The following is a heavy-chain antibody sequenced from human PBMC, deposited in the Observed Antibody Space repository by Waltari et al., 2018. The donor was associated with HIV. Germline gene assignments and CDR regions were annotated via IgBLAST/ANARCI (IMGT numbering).Heavy chain of an antibody. CDR3: ARHKDYYYETDALFAV. CDR1: GGPIGGTPYS. Sequence: HLQLQASGPGLVKPSEPLSVTCTFSGGPIGGTPYSWAWIRQPPGTRLEWIGSVHYTGNTYDNPALRSRSTISVDTSKNQFSLRLDSVTAADTAVYYCARHKDYYYETDALFAVWGQGTLVVVSS. D-gene: IGHD3-22*01. J-gene: IGHJ4*02. CDR2: VHYTGNT. V-gene: IGHV4-39*01.